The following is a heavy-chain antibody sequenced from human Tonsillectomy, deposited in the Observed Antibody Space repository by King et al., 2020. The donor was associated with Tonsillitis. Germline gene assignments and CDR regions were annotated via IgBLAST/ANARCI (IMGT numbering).Heavy chain of an antibody. CDR3: ARDRMYCSSTSCYTYIYYGMDV. CDR1: AYSISGGYY. J-gene: IGHJ6*02. CDR2: IHYSGST. V-gene: IGHV4-38-2*02. D-gene: IGHD2-2*02. Sequence: VQLQESGPGVVKPSETLSLTCDVSAYSISGGYYWGWIRQPPGKGLEGIGSIHYSGSTYYNPSLKSRVTISVDTSKNQFSLKLSSVTAADTAVYYCARDRMYCSSTSCYTYIYYGMDVWGQGTTVTVSS.